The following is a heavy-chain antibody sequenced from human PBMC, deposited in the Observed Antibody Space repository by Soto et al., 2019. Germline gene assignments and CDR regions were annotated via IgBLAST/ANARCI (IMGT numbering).Heavy chain of an antibody. D-gene: IGHD3-10*01. Sequence: GGSLRLSCAASGFTFSSYSMNWVRQAPGKGLEWVSSCSSSSSYLYYADSVKGRFTISRDNAKNSLYLQMNSLRAEDTAVYYCARATYYYGSGSYPFDYWGQGTLVTVSS. J-gene: IGHJ4*02. CDR3: ARATYYYGSGSYPFDY. V-gene: IGHV3-21*01. CDR2: CSSSSSYL. CDR1: GFTFSSYS.